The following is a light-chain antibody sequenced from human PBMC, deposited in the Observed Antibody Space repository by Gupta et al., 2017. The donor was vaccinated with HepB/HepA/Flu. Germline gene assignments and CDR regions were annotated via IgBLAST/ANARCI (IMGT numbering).Light chain of an antibody. J-gene: IGLJ2*01. CDR3: QSYDSSRSGV. CDR1: RSHIGSGYD. Sequence: QSVLTQPPSVSGAPGQRVTIACTGSRSHIGSGYDFHCHQQLPGTPRSLLIYGTSNRPAGVPDRFSGSKSGTAASLAITGLQADDEADYYCQSYDSSRSGVFGGGTKLTVL. V-gene: IGLV1-40*01. CDR2: GTS.